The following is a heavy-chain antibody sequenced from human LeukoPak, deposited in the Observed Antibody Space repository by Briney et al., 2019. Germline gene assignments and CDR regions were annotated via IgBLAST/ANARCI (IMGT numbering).Heavy chain of an antibody. J-gene: IGHJ4*02. CDR1: GGSISGYY. CDR2: SYYSGST. CDR3: ARSGLSGSYY. V-gene: IGHV4-59*01. D-gene: IGHD1-26*01. Sequence: SETLSLTCTVSGGSISGYYLTWIRQPPGKGLEWIGYSYYSGSTNYNPSLESRVTISVDTSRNQFSLKLSSVTAADTAVYYCARSGLSGSYYWGQGTLVTVSS.